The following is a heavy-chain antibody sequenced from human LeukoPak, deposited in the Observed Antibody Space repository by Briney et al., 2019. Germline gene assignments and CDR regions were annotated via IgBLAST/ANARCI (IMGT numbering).Heavy chain of an antibody. V-gene: IGHV1-2*02. CDR3: ARGVYYDSSAYYSDY. CDR2: VNPNSGAT. CDR1: GYTFIAYY. J-gene: IGHJ4*02. Sequence: AASVKVSCKASGYTFIAYYMHWVRQAPGQGLEWMGWVNPNSGATNYAQKFQGRVTMTRDTSLSTVYVELTWPTSDDTAVYYCARGVYYDSSAYYSDYWGQGTLVTVSS. D-gene: IGHD3-22*01.